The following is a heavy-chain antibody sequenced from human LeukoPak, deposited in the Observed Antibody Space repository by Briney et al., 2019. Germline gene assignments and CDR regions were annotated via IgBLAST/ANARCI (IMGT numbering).Heavy chain of an antibody. Sequence: PGGSLRLSCAASGFTFSSYAMSWVRHAPGKGLEWVSAISGSGGSTYYADSVKGRFTISRDNSKNTLYLQMNSLRAEDTAVYYCAKDQQQLVLIHDYWGQGTLVTVSS. CDR3: AKDQQQLVLIHDY. J-gene: IGHJ4*02. V-gene: IGHV3-23*01. D-gene: IGHD6-13*01. CDR2: ISGSGGST. CDR1: GFTFSSYA.